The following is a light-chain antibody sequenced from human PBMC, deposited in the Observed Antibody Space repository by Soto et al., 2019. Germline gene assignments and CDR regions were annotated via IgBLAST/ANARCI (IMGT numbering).Light chain of an antibody. J-gene: IGKJ5*01. V-gene: IGKV3-11*01. CDR1: QSIGNF. CDR3: QHFGGTTFT. Sequence: EIVLTQSPAILSLSPGERATLSCRASQSIGNFLAWYQQKPGQPPRLLIFDASNRAAGVPARFSGSGSGTDFTLTIRSLEPEDFAVYYCQHFGGTTFTFGQGTRLEIK. CDR2: DAS.